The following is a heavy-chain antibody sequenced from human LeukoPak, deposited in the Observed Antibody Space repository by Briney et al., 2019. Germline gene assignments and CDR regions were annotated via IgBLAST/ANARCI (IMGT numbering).Heavy chain of an antibody. CDR3: AKAGGSGRYSCFDY. V-gene: IGHV3-9*01. Sequence: PGRSLRLSCAASGFTFDDYAMHWVRQAPGKGLEWVSGISWNSGSIGYADSVQGRFTISRDNAKNSLYLQMNSLRAEDTAFYYCAKAGGSGRYSCFDYWGQGTLVAVSS. D-gene: IGHD3-10*01. J-gene: IGHJ4*02. CDR2: ISWNSGSI. CDR1: GFTFDDYA.